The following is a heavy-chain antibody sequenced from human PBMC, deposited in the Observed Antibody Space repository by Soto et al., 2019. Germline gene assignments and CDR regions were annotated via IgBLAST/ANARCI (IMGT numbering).Heavy chain of an antibody. J-gene: IGHJ4*02. Sequence: SVKVSCKASGFTFTNSAVQWVRQARGQRLEWIGWIVVGSTNTNYAQKFQERVTITRDMSTSTAYMELSSLRSEDTAVYYCAADLNWYSSGWLFEYWGQGTLVTVSS. CDR2: IVVGSTNT. V-gene: IGHV1-58*01. CDR1: GFTFTNSA. D-gene: IGHD6-19*01. CDR3: AADLNWYSSGWLFEY.